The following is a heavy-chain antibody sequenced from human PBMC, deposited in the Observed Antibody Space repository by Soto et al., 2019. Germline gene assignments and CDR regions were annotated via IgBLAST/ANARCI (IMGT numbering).Heavy chain of an antibody. D-gene: IGHD3-10*01. Sequence: GASVKVSCKASGCTFSSYAISWVRQAPGQGLEWMGGIIPIFGTANYAQKFQGRVTITADESTSTAYMELSSLRSEDTAVYYCAREVVDLYGSGIYPTTKHGMDVWGQGTTVTVSS. CDR2: IIPIFGTA. CDR3: AREVVDLYGSGIYPTTKHGMDV. CDR1: GCTFSSYA. J-gene: IGHJ6*02. V-gene: IGHV1-69*13.